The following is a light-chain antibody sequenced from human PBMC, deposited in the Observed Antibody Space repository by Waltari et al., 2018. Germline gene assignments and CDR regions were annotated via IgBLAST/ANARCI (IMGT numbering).Light chain of an antibody. CDR2: GNN. CDR3: AAWDDSLIGL. J-gene: IGLJ2*01. CDR1: TPNLGNKT. Sequence: QSVLTQPPSAAGTPGQGATISFSGRTPNLGNKTIQWYQQHPGTAPKLLIYGNNQRPSXVPDRFSGSKSGTSASLAISGLQSEDEADYYCAAWDDSLIGLFGGGTKLTVL. V-gene: IGLV1-44*01.